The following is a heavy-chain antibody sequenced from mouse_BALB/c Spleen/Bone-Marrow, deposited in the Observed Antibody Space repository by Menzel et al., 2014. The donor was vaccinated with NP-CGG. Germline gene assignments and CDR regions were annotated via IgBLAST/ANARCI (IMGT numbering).Heavy chain of an antibody. Sequence: VQLKESGGGLVKPGGSLKLSCAASGFAFSSYDMSWVRQTPEKRLEWVAYISSGGGSTYYPDTVKGRFTISRDNAKNTLYLQMSSLKSEDTAMYYCAREVLRDYFDYWGQGTTFTVSS. CDR3: AREVLRDYFDY. CDR1: GFAFSSYD. D-gene: IGHD1-1*01. V-gene: IGHV5-12-1*01. CDR2: ISSGGGST. J-gene: IGHJ2*01.